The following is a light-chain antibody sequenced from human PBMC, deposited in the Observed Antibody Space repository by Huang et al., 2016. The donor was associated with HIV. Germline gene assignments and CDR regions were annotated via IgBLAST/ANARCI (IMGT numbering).Light chain of an antibody. CDR3: QQYNNWPQT. Sequence: ETVMTQSPATLSVSPGGRATLSCRASQSVSSSLAWYQQKPGKAPRLRIYGATARATGIPARFRCSGSGTDFTLTISSLQSEDFAVYYCQQYNNWPQTFGQGTKVEIK. CDR2: GAT. J-gene: IGKJ1*01. CDR1: QSVSSS. V-gene: IGKV3-15*01.